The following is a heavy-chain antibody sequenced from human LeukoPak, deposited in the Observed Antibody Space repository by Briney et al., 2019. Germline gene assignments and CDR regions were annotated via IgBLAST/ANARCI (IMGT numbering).Heavy chain of an antibody. CDR1: RFTFSSYG. Sequence: PGGSLRLSCAASRFTFSSYGMHWVRQAPGKGLEWVAFIGYDGSNKDYADSVKGRFTISRDNSKDTLDLQMNSLRVEDTAVYYCARYSSSFDDAFDIWGQGTMVTVSS. V-gene: IGHV3-30*02. CDR2: IGYDGSNK. J-gene: IGHJ3*02. D-gene: IGHD6-13*01. CDR3: ARYSSSFDDAFDI.